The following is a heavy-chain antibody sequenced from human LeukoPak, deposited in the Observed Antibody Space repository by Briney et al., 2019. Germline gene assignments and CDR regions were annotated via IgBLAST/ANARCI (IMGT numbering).Heavy chain of an antibody. CDR2: IYYSGST. D-gene: IGHD3-10*01. CDR3: ARWGFFRGVNLDY. Sequence: SQTPSLTCTVSGGSISSGDYYWSWIRQPPGKGLEWIGYIYYSGSTYYNPSLKSRVTISVDTSKNQFSLKLSSVTAADTAVYYCARWGFFRGVNLDYWGQGTLVTVSS. CDR1: GGSISSGDYY. J-gene: IGHJ4*02. V-gene: IGHV4-30-4*01.